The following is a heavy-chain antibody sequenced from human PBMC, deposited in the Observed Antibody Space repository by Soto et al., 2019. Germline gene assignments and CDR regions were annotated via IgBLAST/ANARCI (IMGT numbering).Heavy chain of an antibody. CDR1: GFTFTTYW. V-gene: IGHV3-7*03. J-gene: IGHJ6*02. CDR3: ARGVPVAVRVWDHTYYYCMDV. CDR2: IKQDGSEK. D-gene: IGHD2-2*01. Sequence: EVQLAESGGGLVQPGGSLRLSCAASGFTFTTYWMTWVRQAPGKGLEWVANIKQDGSEKYYVDSVKGRFTISRDNAKKSLYLQGNSLRAEDTAVFYRARGVPVAVRVWDHTYYYCMDVWGQGTAVTVSS.